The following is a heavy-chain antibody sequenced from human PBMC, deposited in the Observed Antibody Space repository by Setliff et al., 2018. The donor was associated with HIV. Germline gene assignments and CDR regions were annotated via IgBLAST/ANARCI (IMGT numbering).Heavy chain of an antibody. CDR3: ARGYSSSWYWFDP. CDR2: IYYSGST. J-gene: IGHJ5*02. D-gene: IGHD6-13*01. Sequence: PSETLSLTCTVSDGSISRYYWTWIRQPPGKALEWIGYIYYSGSTNYNPSLKSRVTLSVDTSMNQFSLKLRSVTAADTAVYYCARGYSSSWYWFDPWGQGTLVTVSS. V-gene: IGHV4-59*01. CDR1: DGSISRYY.